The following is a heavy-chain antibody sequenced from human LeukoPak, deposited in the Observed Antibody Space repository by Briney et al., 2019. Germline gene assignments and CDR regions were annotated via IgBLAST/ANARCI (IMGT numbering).Heavy chain of an antibody. CDR1: GFTFSSYS. Sequence: GRSLRLSCAASGFTFSSYSMNWVRQAPGEGLEWVSYISSSSSTIYYADSVKGRFTISRDNAKNSLYLQMNSLRAEDTAVYYCARNIDYWGQGTLVTVSS. CDR3: ARNIDY. J-gene: IGHJ4*02. CDR2: ISSSSSTI. V-gene: IGHV3-48*04.